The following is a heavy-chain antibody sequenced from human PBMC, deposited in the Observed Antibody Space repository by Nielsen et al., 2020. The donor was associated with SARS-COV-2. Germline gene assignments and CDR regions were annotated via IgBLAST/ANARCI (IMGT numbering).Heavy chain of an antibody. J-gene: IGHJ4*02. Sequence: LSLTCAASGFTFSSYEMNWVRQAPGKGLEWVSYISSSGSTIYYADSVKGRFTISRDNAKNSLYLQMNSLRAEDTAVYYCARVPDYRPLGYWGQGTLVTVSS. CDR1: GFTFSSYE. CDR2: ISSSGSTI. D-gene: IGHD4-11*01. CDR3: ARVPDYRPLGY. V-gene: IGHV3-48*03.